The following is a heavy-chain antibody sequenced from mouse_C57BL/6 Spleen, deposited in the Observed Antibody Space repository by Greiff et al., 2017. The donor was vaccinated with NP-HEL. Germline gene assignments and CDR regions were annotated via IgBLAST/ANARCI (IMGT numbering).Heavy chain of an antibody. Sequence: DVMLVESGEGLVKPGGSLKLSCAASGFTFSSYAMSWVRQTPEKRLEWVAYISSGGDYIYYADTVKGRFTISRDNARNTLYLQMSSLKSEDTAMYYCTRGPYYGSSPSWFAYWGQGTLVTVSA. CDR2: ISSGGDYI. J-gene: IGHJ3*01. V-gene: IGHV5-9-1*02. CDR3: TRGPYYGSSPSWFAY. D-gene: IGHD1-1*01. CDR1: GFTFSSYA.